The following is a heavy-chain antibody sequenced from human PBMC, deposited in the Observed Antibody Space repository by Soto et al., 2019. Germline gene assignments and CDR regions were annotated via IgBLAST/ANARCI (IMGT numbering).Heavy chain of an antibody. CDR2: ISYDGRNK. CDR1: GFTFSSYA. J-gene: IGHJ4*02. CDR3: AREIERLLGY. V-gene: IGHV3-30*04. Sequence: HPGGSLRLSCAASGFTFSSYAMHWVRQAPGKGLEWVAVISYDGRNKYYADSVKGRFTISRDNSKNTLYVQMNSLRAEDTAVYYCAREIERLLGYWGQGTLVTVSS. D-gene: IGHD3-3*01.